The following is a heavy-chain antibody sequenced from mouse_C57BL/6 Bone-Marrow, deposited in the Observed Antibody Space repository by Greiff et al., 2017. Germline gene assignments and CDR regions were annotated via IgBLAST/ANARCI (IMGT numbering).Heavy chain of an antibody. J-gene: IGHJ4*01. Sequence: VHLVESGAELVRPGASVKLSCKASGYTFTDYYINWVKQRPGQGLEWIARIYPGSGNTYYNEKFKGKATLTAEKSSSTAYMQLSSLTSEDSAVYFCARNLPAMDDWGQGTSVTVSS. CDR3: ARNLPAMDD. CDR2: IYPGSGNT. CDR1: GYTFTDYY. V-gene: IGHV1-76*01.